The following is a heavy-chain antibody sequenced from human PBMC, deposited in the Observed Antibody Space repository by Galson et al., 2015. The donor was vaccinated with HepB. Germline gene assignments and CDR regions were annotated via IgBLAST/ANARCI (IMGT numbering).Heavy chain of an antibody. CDR3: AKHFGNPSGYFDL. Sequence: SLRLSCAASGFTFNTYAMTWVRQAPGKGLEWVSTITGSGGSTYYADSVKGRFTISRVNSENTLYLQMNSLGAEDTAVYYCAKHFGNPSGYFDLWGRGTLVTVSS. D-gene: IGHD4-23*01. CDR1: GFTFNTYA. J-gene: IGHJ2*01. CDR2: ITGSGGST. V-gene: IGHV3-23*01.